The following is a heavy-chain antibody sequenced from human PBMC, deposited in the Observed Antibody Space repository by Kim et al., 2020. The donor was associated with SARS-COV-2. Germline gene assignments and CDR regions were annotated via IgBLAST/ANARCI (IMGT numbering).Heavy chain of an antibody. D-gene: IGHD3-10*01. J-gene: IGHJ2*01. Sequence: GGSLRLSCAASGFTFSSYDMHWVRQTTGKGLEWVSAIGTAGDTYYPGSVKGRFTISRENAKNSLYLQINSLTAGDTAVYYCARGFRNYHGPGGYFDLWGRGTLVTVSS. CDR3: ARGFRNYHGPGGYFDL. V-gene: IGHV3-13*01. CDR2: IGTAGDT. CDR1: GFTFSSYD.